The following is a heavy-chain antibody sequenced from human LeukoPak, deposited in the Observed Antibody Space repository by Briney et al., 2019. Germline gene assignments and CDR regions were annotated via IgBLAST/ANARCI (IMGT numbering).Heavy chain of an antibody. V-gene: IGHV5-51*01. CDR1: GYSFTSYW. J-gene: IGHJ3*01. D-gene: IGHD3-10*01. CDR3: AKTYYYGSGSPADAFDV. Sequence: GESLKISCKGSGYSFTSYWIGWVRQMPGKGLEWMGFIYPDDSDTRYSPSFQGQVTISADKSISTAYLQWSSPKASDTAMYYCAKTYYYGSGSPADAFDVWGQGTVVTISS. CDR2: IYPDDSDT.